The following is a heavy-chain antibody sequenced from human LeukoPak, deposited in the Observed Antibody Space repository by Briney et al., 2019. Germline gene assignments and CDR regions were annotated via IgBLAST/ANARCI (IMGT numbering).Heavy chain of an antibody. CDR3: ARDLVVATGPDY. CDR2: INNDGSTT. J-gene: IGHJ4*02. D-gene: IGHD5-12*01. V-gene: IGHV3-74*01. CDR1: GFTLSSYW. Sequence: PGGSLRLSCAASGFTLSSYWMHWVRQAPGKGLVWVSRINNDGSTTNYADSVKGQFTISRDNAMNTLYLQMNSLRAEDTAVYYCARDLVVATGPDYWGQGTLVTVSS.